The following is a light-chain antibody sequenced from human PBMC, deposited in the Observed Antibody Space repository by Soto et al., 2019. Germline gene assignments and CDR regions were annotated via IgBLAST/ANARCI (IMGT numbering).Light chain of an antibody. CDR1: QAIKDD. V-gene: IGKV1-6*01. CDR2: RSS. J-gene: IGKJ2*01. CDR3: LQDYNYPYT. Sequence: AIQMTQSPSSLSASVGERVNITCRASQAIKDDLVWYQQRPGKAPKLLVYRSSRLQNGVPSRFSGSGSGTDFTLTISSLQPEDFATYYCLQDYNYPYTFGQGTKLEI.